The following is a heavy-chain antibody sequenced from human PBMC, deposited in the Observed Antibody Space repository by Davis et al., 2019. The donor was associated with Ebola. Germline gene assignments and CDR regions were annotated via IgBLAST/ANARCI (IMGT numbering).Heavy chain of an antibody. Sequence: SETLSLTCAVSGVSISSSNWWSWVRQPPGKGLEWIGEIYHSGSTNYNPSLKGRVTISVDKSKNQFSLKLSSVTAADTAVYYCARMYSSGWYGDVDYWGQGTLVTVSS. V-gene: IGHV4-4*02. J-gene: IGHJ4*02. CDR1: GVSISSSNW. CDR2: IYHSGST. CDR3: ARMYSSGWYGDVDY. D-gene: IGHD6-19*01.